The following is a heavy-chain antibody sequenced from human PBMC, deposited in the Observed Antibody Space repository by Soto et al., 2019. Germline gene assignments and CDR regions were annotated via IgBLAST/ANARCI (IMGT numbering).Heavy chain of an antibody. J-gene: IGHJ4*02. V-gene: IGHV3-11*06. CDR1: GFTFSDYY. D-gene: IGHD5-18*01. CDR3: ARDWRVRYSYGTFDY. Sequence: PVGSLRLSCAASGFTFSDYYMSWIRQAPGKGLEWVSYISSSSSYTNYADSVKGRFTISRDNAKNSLYLQMNSLRAEDTAVYYCARDWRVRYSYGTFDYWGQGTLVTVSS. CDR2: ISSSSSYT.